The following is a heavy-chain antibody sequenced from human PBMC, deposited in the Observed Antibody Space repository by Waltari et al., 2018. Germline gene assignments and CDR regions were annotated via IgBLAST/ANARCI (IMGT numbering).Heavy chain of an antibody. CDR3: AKERPYYDFWSGYQRGGMDV. D-gene: IGHD3-3*01. Sequence: EVQLLESGGGLVQPGGSLRLSCAASGFTFSSYAMSWVRQAPGKGPEWVSAISGSGGSTYYADSVKGRFTISRDNSKNTLYLQMNSLRAEDTAVYYCAKERPYYDFWSGYQRGGMDVWGQGTTVTVSS. CDR1: GFTFSSYA. J-gene: IGHJ6*02. V-gene: IGHV3-23*01. CDR2: ISGSGGST.